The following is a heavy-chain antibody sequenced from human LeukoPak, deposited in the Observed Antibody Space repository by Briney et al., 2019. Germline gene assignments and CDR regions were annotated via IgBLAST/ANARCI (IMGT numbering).Heavy chain of an antibody. CDR2: IYYSGST. J-gene: IGHJ4*02. CDR3: ARHQYYDFWSGQDY. D-gene: IGHD3-3*01. Sequence: PSETLCLTCTVSGGSISSYYWSWIRQPPGKGLEWIGYIYYSGSTYYKPSLKSRVTISVDTSKNQFSLKLSSVTAADTAVYYCARHQYYDFWSGQDYWGQGTLVTVSS. CDR1: GGSISSYY. V-gene: IGHV4-59*01.